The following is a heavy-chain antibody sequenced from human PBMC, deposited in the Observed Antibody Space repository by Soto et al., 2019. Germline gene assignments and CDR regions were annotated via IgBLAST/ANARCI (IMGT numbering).Heavy chain of an antibody. Sequence: GGSLRLSCSGSGFTFSRYSLMWFRQAPGKGLEWVSAISSSGGNTYYADSVKGRFTISRDNSKNTLYLQMNSLRAEDMAVYYCAKRLFHFDYWGQGTLVTVSS. D-gene: IGHD3-22*01. V-gene: IGHV3-23*01. CDR1: GFTFSRYS. J-gene: IGHJ4*02. CDR3: AKRLFHFDY. CDR2: ISSSGGNT.